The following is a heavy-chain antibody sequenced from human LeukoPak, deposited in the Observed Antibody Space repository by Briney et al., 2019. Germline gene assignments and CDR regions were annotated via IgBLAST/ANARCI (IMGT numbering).Heavy chain of an antibody. CDR1: GFTFSSYS. Sequence: GGSLRLSCAASGFTFSSYSMNWVRQAPGKGLEWVSYISSSSSTIYYADSVKGRFTISRDNAKDSLYLQMNSLRAEDTAVYYCAREYYYYYMDVWGKGTTVTVSS. CDR2: ISSSSSTI. CDR3: AREYYYYYMDV. V-gene: IGHV3-48*01. J-gene: IGHJ6*03.